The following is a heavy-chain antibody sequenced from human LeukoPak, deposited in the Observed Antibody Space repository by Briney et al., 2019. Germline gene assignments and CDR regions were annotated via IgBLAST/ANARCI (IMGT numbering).Heavy chain of an antibody. V-gene: IGHV3-7*03. CDR2: IKQDGSEK. CDR1: GFTFSNYW. Sequence: GGSLRLAWAASGFTFSNYWMSWVRQAPGKGLGWVANIKQDGSEKYYVDSVKGRFTISRDNSKRSLYLQMNSLRVDDTAVYYCAKPRWNYEADWFEFWGQGTLVTVSP. D-gene: IGHD1-7*01. CDR3: AKPRWNYEADWFEF. J-gene: IGHJ5*01.